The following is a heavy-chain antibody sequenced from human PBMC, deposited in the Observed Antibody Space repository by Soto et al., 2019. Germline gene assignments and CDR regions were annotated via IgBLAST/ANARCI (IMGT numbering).Heavy chain of an antibody. CDR3: ARGMSVLMVYAVYYYYYGMDV. Sequence: GPSVKVSCKASGYTFTSYDINWVRQATGQGLEWMGWMNPNSGNTGYAQKFQGRVTMTRNTSISTAYMELSSLRSEDTAVYYCARGMSVLMVYAVYYYYYGMDVWGQGTTVTVSS. CDR1: GYTFTSYD. D-gene: IGHD2-8*01. V-gene: IGHV1-8*01. J-gene: IGHJ6*02. CDR2: MNPNSGNT.